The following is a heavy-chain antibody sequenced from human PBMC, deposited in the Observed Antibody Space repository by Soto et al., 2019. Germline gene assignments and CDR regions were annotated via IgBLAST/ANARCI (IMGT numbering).Heavy chain of an antibody. V-gene: IGHV3-30-3*01. CDR1: GFPFSSYA. D-gene: IGHD4-17*01. J-gene: IGHJ4*02. CDR2: ISDDGTNK. CDR3: VRRLTTTVTAMGY. Sequence: QVQLEESGGGVVQPGRSLRLSCKGSGFPFSSYAIQWVRQAPGKGLEWVAAISDDGTNKHTADSVKGRFTISRDNSRNTVYLQVNSLRVEDTAVYYCVRRLTTTVTAMGYWGQGTPVTVSS.